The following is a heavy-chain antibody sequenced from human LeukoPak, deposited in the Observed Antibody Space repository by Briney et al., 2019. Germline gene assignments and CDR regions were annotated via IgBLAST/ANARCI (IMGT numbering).Heavy chain of an antibody. CDR1: GGSISSYY. Sequence: PSETLSLTCTVSGGSISSYYWSWIRQPPGKGLEWIGYIYYSGSTNYNPSLKSRVTISVDTSKNQFSLKLSSVTAADTAVYYCARNPGITMVRGVISYAFDIWGQGTMVTVSS. D-gene: IGHD3-10*01. J-gene: IGHJ3*02. CDR2: IYYSGST. CDR3: ARNPGITMVRGVISYAFDI. V-gene: IGHV4-59*01.